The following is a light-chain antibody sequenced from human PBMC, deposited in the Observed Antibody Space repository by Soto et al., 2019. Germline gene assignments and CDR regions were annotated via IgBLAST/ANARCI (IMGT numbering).Light chain of an antibody. CDR1: QSVSSY. Sequence: IVLTQSPATLSLSPGERATLSGRASQSVSSYLAWYQHKAGQAPRLLIYDASNRAPGIPARFSGSGSGTDFKLTISSLEPEDVALYYCQQRSNWPSVGQGTRLEIK. CDR2: DAS. J-gene: IGKJ5*01. CDR3: QQRSNWPS. V-gene: IGKV3-11*01.